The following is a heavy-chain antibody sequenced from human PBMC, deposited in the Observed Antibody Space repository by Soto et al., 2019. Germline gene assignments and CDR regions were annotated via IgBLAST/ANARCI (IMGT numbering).Heavy chain of an antibody. J-gene: IGHJ4*02. D-gene: IGHD3-10*01. Sequence: SETLSLTCAVSGGSISSGGYYWSWIRQHPGKGLEWIGYVYYSGSTYYNPSLKSRVTISVDTSKNQFSVKLSSVTAAGTAVYYCARDRSYYGSGRLDYWGQGTLVTVSS. CDR2: VYYSGST. CDR3: ARDRSYYGSGRLDY. V-gene: IGHV4-31*11. CDR1: GGSISSGGYY.